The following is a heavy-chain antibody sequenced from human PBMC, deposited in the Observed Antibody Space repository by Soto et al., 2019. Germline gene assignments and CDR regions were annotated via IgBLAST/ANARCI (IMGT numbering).Heavy chain of an antibody. CDR1: GFTFSSYA. CDR3: AKDLGYCTNGVCPYAMDV. Sequence: RLSCAATGFTFSSYAMSRVLHAPGKGLEWVSTISGSGGSTYYADSVNGRFTISRDNSKNTLYLQMNSLRAEDAAVYYCAKDLGYCTNGVCPYAMDVWGQGTTVTVSS. J-gene: IGHJ6*02. V-gene: IGHV3-23*01. D-gene: IGHD2-8*01. CDR2: ISGSGGST.